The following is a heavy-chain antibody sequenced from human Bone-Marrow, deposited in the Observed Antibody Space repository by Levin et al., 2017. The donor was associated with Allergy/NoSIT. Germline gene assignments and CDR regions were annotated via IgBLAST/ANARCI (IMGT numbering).Heavy chain of an antibody. CDR1: GFTFSNVW. V-gene: IGHV3-15*01. CDR3: TTWFLVVAPAIPYYYYGMDV. CDR2: IKSKTDGGTT. D-gene: IGHD2-21*02. Sequence: GESLKISCAASGFTFSNVWMGWVRQAPGKGLEWVGRIKSKTDGGTTDYAALVKGRFIISRDDSKNTLYLQMNSLTPEDTALYYCTTWFLVVAPAIPYYYYGMDVWGQGTTVTVSS. J-gene: IGHJ6*02.